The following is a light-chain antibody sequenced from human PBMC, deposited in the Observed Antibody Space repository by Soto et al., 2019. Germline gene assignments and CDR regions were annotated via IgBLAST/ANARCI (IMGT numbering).Light chain of an antibody. Sequence: DIQMTQSPSSLSASVGDRVTITCRASQDISSYLVWIQQKPGKAPKSLMYRASTLQSGVPSRFSGSGSGTDFTLTISSLQPEDFATYYCQQHGQWPITFGQGTRLEIK. V-gene: IGKV1-16*01. J-gene: IGKJ5*01. CDR1: QDISSY. CDR3: QQHGQWPIT. CDR2: RAS.